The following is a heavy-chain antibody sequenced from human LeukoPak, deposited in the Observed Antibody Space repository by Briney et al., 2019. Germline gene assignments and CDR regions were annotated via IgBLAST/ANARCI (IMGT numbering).Heavy chain of an antibody. D-gene: IGHD5-18*01. CDR3: ARGGDSYGYYFDY. V-gene: IGHV4-39*01. CDR1: GGSISSSSYY. CDR2: IYYSGST. Sequence: PSETLSLTCTVSGGSISSSSYYWGWSRQAPGKGLEWIGSIYYSGSTYYNPSLKSRVTISVDTSKNQFSLKLSSVTAADTAVYYCARGGDSYGYYFDYWGQGTLVTVSS. J-gene: IGHJ4*02.